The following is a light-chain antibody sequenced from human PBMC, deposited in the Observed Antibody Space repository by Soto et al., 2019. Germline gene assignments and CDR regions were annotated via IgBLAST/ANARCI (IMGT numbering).Light chain of an antibody. V-gene: IGLV2-14*01. CDR2: EVI. CDR1: SGDVGPYNF. CDR3: SSYTRLKTRV. J-gene: IGLJ2*01. Sequence: QSVLTQPASVSGSPGQSITISCTGTSGDVGPYNFVSWYQQHPGKVPKLIIFEVIYRPSGVSSRFSGSKSGNTASLTISDLPTDEEADYYCSSYTRLKTRVFGGGTKLTVL.